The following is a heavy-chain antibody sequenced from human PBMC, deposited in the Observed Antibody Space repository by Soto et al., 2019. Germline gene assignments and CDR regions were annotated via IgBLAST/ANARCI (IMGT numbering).Heavy chain of an antibody. D-gene: IGHD2-2*01. Sequence: QVQLVESGGGVVQPGRSLRLSCAASGFTFSSYAMHWVRQAPGKELEWVAVISYDGNNKYYADSVKGRFTISRDNSKNTLYLQMNSLRAEDTAVYYCARDPRGDIVVVPAAILLGCRFDPWGQGTLVTVSS. CDR3: ARDPRGDIVVVPAAILLGCRFDP. CDR2: ISYDGNNK. V-gene: IGHV3-30-3*01. J-gene: IGHJ5*02. CDR1: GFTFSSYA.